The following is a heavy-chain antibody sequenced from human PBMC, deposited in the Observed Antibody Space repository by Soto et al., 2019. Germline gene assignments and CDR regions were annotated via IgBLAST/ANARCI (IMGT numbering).Heavy chain of an antibody. V-gene: IGHV4-30-4*01. CDR3: ARAGIRGFDS. J-gene: IGHJ4*02. CDR2: IYYSGKT. Sequence: PSETLSLTCTVSGGSISSGDYYWSWIRQPPGKGLEWIGYIYYSGKTYYNPSLESRLTMSVDTSNNHFSLRLSSVTAADTAVYYCARAGIRGFDSWGRGTLVTV. CDR1: GGSISSGDYY.